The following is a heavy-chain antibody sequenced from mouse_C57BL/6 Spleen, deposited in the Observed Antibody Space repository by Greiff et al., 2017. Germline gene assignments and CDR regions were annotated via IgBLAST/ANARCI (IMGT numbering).Heavy chain of an antibody. J-gene: IGHJ4*01. CDR1: GFTFSSYA. CDR2: ISSGGDYI. D-gene: IGHD2-5*01. CDR3: TRGGAIVTTYYAMDY. Sequence: DVHLVESGGGLVKPGGSLKLSCAASGFTFSSYAMSWVRQTPEKRLEWVAYISSGGDYIYYADTVKGRFTISRDNARNTLYLQMSSLKSEDTAMYYCTRGGAIVTTYYAMDYWGQGTSVTVSS. V-gene: IGHV5-9-1*02.